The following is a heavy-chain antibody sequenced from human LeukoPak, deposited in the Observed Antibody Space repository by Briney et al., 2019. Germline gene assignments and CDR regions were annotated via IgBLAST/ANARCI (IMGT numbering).Heavy chain of an antibody. J-gene: IGHJ4*02. D-gene: IGHD3-9*01. CDR3: ARDGHYDILTGYPSPFDY. V-gene: IGHV4-34*01. Sequence: PSETLSLTCAVYGGSFSGYYWSWIRQPPGKGLEWIGEINHSGSTNYNPSLKSRVTISVDTSKNQFSLKLSSVTAADTAVYYCARDGHYDILTGYPSPFDYWGQGTLVTVSS. CDR2: INHSGST. CDR1: GGSFSGYY.